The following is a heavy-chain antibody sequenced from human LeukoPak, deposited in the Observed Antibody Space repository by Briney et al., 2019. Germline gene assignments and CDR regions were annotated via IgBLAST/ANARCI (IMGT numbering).Heavy chain of an antibody. CDR2: ISGDGRDI. CDR3: AIHGGGTIRIEAFDV. V-gene: IGHV3-23*01. D-gene: IGHD3-3*01. CDR1: AFTFSSYG. Sequence: GGSLRLSCAALAFTFSSYGMSWVRQAPGKGLEWVSAISGDGRDIFYAAAVKGRFTISRDNSKNTLYLQMNSLRDEDTALYYCAIHGGGTIRIEAFDVWGQGTMVTISS. J-gene: IGHJ3*01.